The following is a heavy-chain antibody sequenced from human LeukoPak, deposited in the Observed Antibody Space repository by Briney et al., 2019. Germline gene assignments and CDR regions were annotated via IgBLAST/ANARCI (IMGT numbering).Heavy chain of an antibody. J-gene: IGHJ4*02. V-gene: IGHV1-69*05. CDR2: IVPIFGTA. CDR1: GGTFSSYA. Sequence: SVTVSCKASGGTFSSYAISWVRQAPGQGLEWMGGIVPIFGTANYAQKFQGRVTITTDESTSTAYMELSSLRSEDTAVYYCARAPVLRYFDWLQKGSYFDYWGQGTLVTVSS. D-gene: IGHD3-9*01. CDR3: ARAPVLRYFDWLQKGSYFDY.